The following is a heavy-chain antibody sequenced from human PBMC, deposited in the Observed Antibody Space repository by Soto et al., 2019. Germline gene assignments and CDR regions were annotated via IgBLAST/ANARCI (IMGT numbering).Heavy chain of an antibody. D-gene: IGHD3-3*01. CDR1: GYTFTSYG. J-gene: IGHJ5*02. CDR2: ICAYNGNT. CDR3: ARDHYDFWSGYPSPNWFDP. V-gene: IGHV1-18*04. Sequence: ASVKVSCKASGYTFTSYGIGWVRQAPGQGLEWMGWICAYNGNTNYAQKLQGRVTMTTDTSTSTAYMELRSLRSDDTAVYYCARDHYDFWSGYPSPNWFDPWGQGTLVTVSS.